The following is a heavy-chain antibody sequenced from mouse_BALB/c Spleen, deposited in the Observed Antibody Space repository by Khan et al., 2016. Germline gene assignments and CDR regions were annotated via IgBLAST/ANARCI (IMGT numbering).Heavy chain of an antibody. Sequence: QIQLVQSGPELKKPGETVKISCKASGYSFRNYGINWVKQAPGKGLKWMGWINTNTGEPTYAEEFKGRFAFSLETSASTAYLQINNLKNEDTATYFCANYGSSGYFDYWGQGTTLTVSS. CDR1: GYSFRNYG. CDR2: INTNTGEP. CDR3: ANYGSSGYFDY. J-gene: IGHJ2*01. V-gene: IGHV9-3*02. D-gene: IGHD1-1*01.